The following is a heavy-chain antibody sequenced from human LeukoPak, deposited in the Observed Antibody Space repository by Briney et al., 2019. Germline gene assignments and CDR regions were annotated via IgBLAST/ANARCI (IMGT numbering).Heavy chain of an antibody. CDR2: IYYSGDT. Sequence: SETLSLTCTVSGGSISSYYWSWIRQSPGKGLEWIGYIYYSGDTNYNPSLKSRLTISLDTSKNQVSLRLSSVTAADTAVYHCARKDGDLWGQGTLVTVSS. J-gene: IGHJ5*02. CDR3: ARKDGDL. CDR1: GGSISSYY. V-gene: IGHV4-59*08.